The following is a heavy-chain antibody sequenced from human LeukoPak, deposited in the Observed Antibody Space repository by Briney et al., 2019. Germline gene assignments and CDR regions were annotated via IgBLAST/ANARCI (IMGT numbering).Heavy chain of an antibody. CDR1: GGSISSGGYY. J-gene: IGHJ6*02. V-gene: IGHV4-31*03. CDR3: ARVGEGYDSSGYYYSNGMDV. Sequence: TLSLTCTVSGGSISSGGYYWSWIRQHPGKGLEWIGYIYYSGSTYYNPSLKSRVTISVDTSKNQFFLKLSSVTAADTAVYYCARVGEGYDSSGYYYSNGMDVWGQGTTVTVSS. D-gene: IGHD3-22*01. CDR2: IYYSGST.